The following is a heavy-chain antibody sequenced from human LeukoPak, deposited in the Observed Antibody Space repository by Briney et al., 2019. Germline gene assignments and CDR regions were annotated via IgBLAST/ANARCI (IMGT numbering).Heavy chain of an antibody. D-gene: IGHD6-13*01. V-gene: IGHV3-30-3*01. J-gene: IGHJ4*02. Sequence: PGGSLRLSCAASGFTFTGNAMSWVRQAPGKGLEWVAVISYDGSNKYYADSVKGRFTISRDNSKNTLYLQMNSLRAEDTAVYYCARDQGYSSSCPGYWGQGTLVTVSS. CDR3: ARDQGYSSSCPGY. CDR2: ISYDGSNK. CDR1: GFTFTGNA.